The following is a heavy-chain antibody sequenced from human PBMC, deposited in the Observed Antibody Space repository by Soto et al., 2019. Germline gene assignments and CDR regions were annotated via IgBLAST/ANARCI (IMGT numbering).Heavy chain of an antibody. J-gene: IGHJ6*02. D-gene: IGHD6-13*01. CDR2: IYYSGST. CDR3: AGLIPGYSTHLPTYYYGMDV. CDR1: GGSISSYY. V-gene: IGHV4-59*01. Sequence: SEPLSLTCTVPGGSISSYYWSWIRQPPGKGLEWIGYIYYSGSTNYNPPLKSRVTISVDTSKNQFSLKLSSVTAADTAVYYCAGLIPGYSTHLPTYYYGMDVWGQGTTV.